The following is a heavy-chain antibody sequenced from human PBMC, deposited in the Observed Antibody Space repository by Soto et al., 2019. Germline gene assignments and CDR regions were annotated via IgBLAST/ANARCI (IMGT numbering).Heavy chain of an antibody. CDR2: ISYDGSNK. CDR3: AKNYYGSGSYYDY. CDR1: GFTFSSYG. J-gene: IGHJ4*02. V-gene: IGHV3-30*18. D-gene: IGHD3-10*01. Sequence: GGSLRLSCAASGFTFSSYGMHWVRQAPGKGLEWVAVISYDGSNKYYADAVEGRFTFTRDNSKNTLYLQMNSMRAEDTAVYCCAKNYYGSGSYYDYWGQGTLVTVSS.